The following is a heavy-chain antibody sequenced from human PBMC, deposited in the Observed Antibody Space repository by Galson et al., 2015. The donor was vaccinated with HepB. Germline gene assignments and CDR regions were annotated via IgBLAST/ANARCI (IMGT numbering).Heavy chain of an antibody. J-gene: IGHJ6*02. CDR3: TRDRTNELLPEDYYYGMDV. CDR2: GGTT. V-gene: IGHV3-49*02. D-gene: IGHD3-22*01. Sequence: GGTTEYAASVKGRFTISRDDSKSIAYLQMNSLKTEDTAVYYCTRDRTNELLPEDYYYGMDVWGRGTTVTVSS.